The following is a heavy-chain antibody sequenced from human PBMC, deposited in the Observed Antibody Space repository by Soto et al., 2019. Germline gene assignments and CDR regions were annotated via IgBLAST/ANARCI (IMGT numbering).Heavy chain of an antibody. V-gene: IGHV2-5*02. D-gene: IGHD6-13*01. J-gene: IGHJ4*02. Sequence: QITLKESGPTLVKPTQTLTLTCTFSGFSLSTSGVGVGWIRQPPGTALEWLALIYWDDDKRYSPSLKSRLTITKDTSKNQVVLTMTNMDPVDTATYYCAHRRSGIAAADTYFDYWGQGTMVTVSS. CDR2: IYWDDDK. CDR3: AHRRSGIAAADTYFDY. CDR1: GFSLSTSGVG.